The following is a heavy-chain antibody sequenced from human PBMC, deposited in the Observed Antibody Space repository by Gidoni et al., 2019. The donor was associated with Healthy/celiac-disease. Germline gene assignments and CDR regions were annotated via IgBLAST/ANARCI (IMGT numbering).Heavy chain of an antibody. Sequence: QVQLQESGPGLVKPSETLSLTCTVSGYSISSGYYWGWIRQPPGKGLEWIGSIYHSGSTYYNPSLKSRVTISVDTSKNQFSLKLSSVTAADTAVYYCAREKGGYYYDSSGGSFDYWGQGTLVTVSS. D-gene: IGHD3-22*01. CDR3: AREKGGYYYDSSGGSFDY. V-gene: IGHV4-38-2*02. CDR1: GYSISSGYY. J-gene: IGHJ4*02. CDR2: IYHSGST.